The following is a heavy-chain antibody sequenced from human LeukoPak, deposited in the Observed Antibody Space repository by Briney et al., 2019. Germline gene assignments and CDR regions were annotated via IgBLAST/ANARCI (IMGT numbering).Heavy chain of an antibody. J-gene: IGHJ4*02. D-gene: IGHD3-10*01. CDR1: GFTFSSYG. Sequence: GGSLRLSCAASGFTFSSYGMHWVRQAPGKGGEGGAVIWYDVSNKYYAASVKGRFTISRDNSKNTLYLQMNSLRAEDTAVYYCAREFGELNDYWGQGTLVTVSS. CDR2: IWYDVSNK. CDR3: AREFGELNDY. V-gene: IGHV3-33*01.